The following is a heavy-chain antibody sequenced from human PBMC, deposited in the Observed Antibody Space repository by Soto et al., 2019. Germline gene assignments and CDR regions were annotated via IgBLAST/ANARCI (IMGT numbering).Heavy chain of an antibody. CDR3: ARGLDGWFWELSGFDP. Sequence: QVQLVQSGAEVKKPGASVKVSCKASGYTFTGYYMHWVRQAPGQGLEWMGWINPNRGGTNYAQKFQGWVTMTRDTYSSTAYMELSRLRSDDTAVYYCARGLDGWFWELSGFDPWGQGTLVTVSS. D-gene: IGHD3-10*01. CDR1: GYTFTGYY. J-gene: IGHJ5*02. CDR2: INPNRGGT. V-gene: IGHV1-2*04.